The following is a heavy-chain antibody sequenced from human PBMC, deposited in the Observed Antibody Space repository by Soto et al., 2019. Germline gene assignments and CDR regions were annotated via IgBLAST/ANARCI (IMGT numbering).Heavy chain of an antibody. CDR2: ITSNGDST. Sequence: GGSLRLSCAAFGFDFNKYAMTWVRQAPGKGLQWVSSITSNGDSTYYADSVKGRFTTSRDNSKNTLYLQMNSLRADDTAVFYCAKDSPSYTTSPFYFDPWGQGTLVTVSS. D-gene: IGHD2-2*02. J-gene: IGHJ4*02. V-gene: IGHV3-23*01. CDR3: AKDSPSYTTSPFYFDP. CDR1: GFDFNKYA.